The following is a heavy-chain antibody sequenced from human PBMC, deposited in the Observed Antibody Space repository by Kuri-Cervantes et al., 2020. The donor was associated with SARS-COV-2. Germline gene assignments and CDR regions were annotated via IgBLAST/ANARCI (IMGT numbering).Heavy chain of an antibody. CDR1: GGSFSGYQ. CDR3: ARGINGYFFFYYLDV. Sequence: SETLSLTCAVYGGSFSGYQWSWIRQPPGRGLEWIGGINHRGDTNYNPALESRVTISRDTSENQFSLRLTSVTAADAAVYYCARGINGYFFFYYLDVWGKGTTVTVSS. CDR2: INHRGDT. V-gene: IGHV4-34*01. D-gene: IGHD2-21*01. J-gene: IGHJ6*03.